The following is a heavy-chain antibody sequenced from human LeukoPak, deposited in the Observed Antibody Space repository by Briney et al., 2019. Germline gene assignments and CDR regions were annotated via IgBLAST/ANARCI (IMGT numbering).Heavy chain of an antibody. CDR3: ARDGNFDS. CDR1: GYTFTAHY. CDR2: INPNSGVT. Sequence: GASVKVSCKASGYTFTAHYMHWVRQAPGQGLEWMGWINPNSGVTNYAQKFQGRITMTRDTSISTAYMELSRLTSDDRAVYYCARDGNFDSWGQGTLVTVSS. V-gene: IGHV1-2*02. J-gene: IGHJ4*02. D-gene: IGHD4-23*01.